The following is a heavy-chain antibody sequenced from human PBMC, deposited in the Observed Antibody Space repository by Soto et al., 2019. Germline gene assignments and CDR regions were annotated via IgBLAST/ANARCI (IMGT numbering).Heavy chain of an antibody. CDR1: GYSFTSYW. V-gene: IGHV5-51*01. J-gene: IGHJ5*02. Sequence: PGESLKISCKGSGYSFTSYWIGWVRQMPEKGLGWMGIIYPGDSDTTYSPSFQGQVTISADKSISTAYLLWSSLKASDTAIYYCARYNGNGVNWFDPWGQGTLVTVS. CDR3: ARYNGNGVNWFDP. CDR2: IYPGDSDT. D-gene: IGHD1-1*01.